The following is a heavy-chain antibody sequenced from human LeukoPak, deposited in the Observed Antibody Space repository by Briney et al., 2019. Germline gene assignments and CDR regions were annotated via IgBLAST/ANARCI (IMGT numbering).Heavy chain of an antibody. D-gene: IGHD2-2*01. V-gene: IGHV1-18*04. CDR3: ARVDVVVPAAHSYYGMDV. J-gene: IGHJ6*02. CDR1: GYTFTGYY. Sequence: GASVKVSCKASGYTFTGYYMHWVRQAPGQGLEWMGWISAYNGNTNYAQKLQGRVTMTTDTSTSTAYMELRSLRSDDTAVYYCARVDVVVPAAHSYYGMDVWGQGTTVTVSS. CDR2: ISAYNGNT.